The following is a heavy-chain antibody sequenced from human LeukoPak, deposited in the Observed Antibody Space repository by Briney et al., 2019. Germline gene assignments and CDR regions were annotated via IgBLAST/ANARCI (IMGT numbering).Heavy chain of an antibody. CDR2: IYYSGST. CDR1: GASIRSGDYY. J-gene: IGHJ4*02. CDR3: ARDRNSLDY. D-gene: IGHD2/OR15-2a*01. Sequence: PSETLSLTCTVSGASIRSGDYYWSWIRQHPGKGLEWIGYIYYSGSTYYNPSLKSRVTISVDTSKNQFSLKLSSVTAADTAVYYCARDRNSLDYWGQGTLVTVSS. V-gene: IGHV4-31*03.